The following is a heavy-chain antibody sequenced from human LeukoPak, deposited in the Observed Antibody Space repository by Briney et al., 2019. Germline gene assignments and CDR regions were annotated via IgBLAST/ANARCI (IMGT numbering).Heavy chain of an antibody. Sequence: GGSLRLSCAASGFTFSSYGMSWVRQAPGKGLEWVSAISGSGGSTYYAGSVKGRFTISRDNSKNTLYLQMNSLRAEDTAVYYCAKDRGIVVVPAALFDYWGQGTLVTVSS. CDR2: ISGSGGST. J-gene: IGHJ4*02. V-gene: IGHV3-23*01. CDR3: AKDRGIVVVPAALFDY. D-gene: IGHD2-2*01. CDR1: GFTFSSYG.